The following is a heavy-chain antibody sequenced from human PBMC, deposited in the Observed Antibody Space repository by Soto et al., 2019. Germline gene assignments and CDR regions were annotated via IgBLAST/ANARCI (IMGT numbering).Heavy chain of an antibody. CDR3: ARVVVALGHWFDP. D-gene: IGHD2-15*01. CDR1: GYTFTSYG. V-gene: IGHV1-18*01. Sequence: QVQLVQSGAEVKKPGASVKVSCKASGYTFTSYGLRWVRQAPGQGLEWMGRISAYNYNTNYAQKLQGRVTMTTDTSTSTAYMELRCLRSDDTAVYYCARVVVALGHWFDPWGQGTLVTVSS. J-gene: IGHJ5*02. CDR2: ISAYNYNT.